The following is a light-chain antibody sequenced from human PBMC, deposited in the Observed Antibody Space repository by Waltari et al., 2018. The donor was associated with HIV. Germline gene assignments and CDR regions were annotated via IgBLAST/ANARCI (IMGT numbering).Light chain of an antibody. Sequence: QSALTQPASVSGSPGQSITISCTGTSSDVGGYNYVSWYQQHPGQAPKLMFYDVSKRPAGVSNRFAGSKSGNTASLTIAGLQAEDEADYYGCSYAGSSTWVFGGGTKLTVL. CDR2: DVS. J-gene: IGLJ3*02. CDR1: SSDVGGYNY. V-gene: IGLV2-23*02. CDR3: CSYAGSSTWV.